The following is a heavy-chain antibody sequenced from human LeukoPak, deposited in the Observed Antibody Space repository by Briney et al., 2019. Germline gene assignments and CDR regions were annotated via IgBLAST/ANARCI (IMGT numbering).Heavy chain of an antibody. CDR1: GGSISNYY. Sequence: SETLSLTCTVSGGSISNYYWSWIRQPPGKGLEGIGYIYYSGSTNYNPSLRSRVTISVDTSKNQFSLKLRSVTAADTALYYCARDHYTSSLVWDYWGQGTLVTVSS. CDR2: IYYSGST. CDR3: ARDHYTSSLVWDY. D-gene: IGHD6-13*01. V-gene: IGHV4-59*01. J-gene: IGHJ4*02.